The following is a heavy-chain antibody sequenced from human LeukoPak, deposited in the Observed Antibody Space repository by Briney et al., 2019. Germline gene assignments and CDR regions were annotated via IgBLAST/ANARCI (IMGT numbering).Heavy chain of an antibody. Sequence: ASVKVSCKASGYTFATYGIGWVRQAPGQGLEWMGWISAYNGNTNYAQKLQGRVTMTTDTSTSTAYMELRSLRSDDTAVYYCAREGRYSSNWYYLDYWGQGTLVTVSS. D-gene: IGHD6-13*01. CDR2: ISAYNGNT. J-gene: IGHJ4*02. CDR1: GYTFATYG. V-gene: IGHV1-18*01. CDR3: AREGRYSSNWYYLDY.